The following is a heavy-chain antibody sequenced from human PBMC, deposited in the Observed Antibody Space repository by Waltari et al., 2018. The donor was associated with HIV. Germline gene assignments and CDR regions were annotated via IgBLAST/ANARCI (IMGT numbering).Heavy chain of an antibody. CDR1: GYSISSGYY. J-gene: IGHJ4*02. CDR3: ASAFIEYFDY. V-gene: IGHV4-38-2*01. D-gene: IGHD3-16*02. Sequence: QVQLQESGPGLVKPSETLSLTCAVSGYSISSGYYWGWLRQPPGKGVEWIGSIYHSGRTYYTPSRKSRVTISVDTSKNPFSLKLSSVTAADTAVYYCASAFIEYFDYWGQGTLVTVSS. CDR2: IYHSGRT.